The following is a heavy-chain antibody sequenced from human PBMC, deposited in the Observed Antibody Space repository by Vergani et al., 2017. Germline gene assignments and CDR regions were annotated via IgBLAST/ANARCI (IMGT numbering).Heavy chain of an antibody. D-gene: IGHD7-27*01. CDR1: GGSVSSGNYY. V-gene: IGHV4-61*10. CDR2: IYYSGST. J-gene: IGHJ6*02. Sequence: QLQLQESGPGLVKPSETLSLTCTVSGGSVSSGNYYWSWIRQPAGKGLEWIGYIYYSGSTKYNPSLKSRVTISVDTSKNQFSLKLSYVTAAETAVYYFARTSPNGGLYYYGMDVWGQGP. CDR3: ARTSPNGGLYYYGMDV.